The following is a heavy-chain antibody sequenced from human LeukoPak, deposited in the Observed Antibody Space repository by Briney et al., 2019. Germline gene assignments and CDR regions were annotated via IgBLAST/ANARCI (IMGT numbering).Heavy chain of an antibody. CDR1: GFTFSDYY. V-gene: IGHV3-11*06. J-gene: IGHJ4*02. CDR3: ARDSPGGSSSRTDY. D-gene: IGHD6-13*01. CDR2: ISSSSSYT. Sequence: GGSLRLFCAASGFTFSDYYMSWIRQAPGKGLEWVSYISSSSSYTNYADSVKGRFTISRDNAKNSLYLQMNSLRAEDTAVYYCARDSPGGSSSRTDYWGQGTLVTVSS.